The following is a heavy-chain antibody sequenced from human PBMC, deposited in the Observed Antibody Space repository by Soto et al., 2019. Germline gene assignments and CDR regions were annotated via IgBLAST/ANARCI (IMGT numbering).Heavy chain of an antibody. J-gene: IGHJ6*02. Sequence: QVQLVESGGGVVQPGRSLRLSCAASGFTFSSYGMHWVRQAPGKGLEWVAVIWYDGSNKYYADSVKGRFTISRDNSKNTLYLQMNSLRAEDTAVYYCARDTIAPAGVLHYYYYCMDVSGQGTTVTVSS. CDR3: ARDTIAPAGVLHYYYYCMDV. V-gene: IGHV3-33*01. CDR1: GFTFSSYG. CDR2: IWYDGSNK. D-gene: IGHD6-13*01.